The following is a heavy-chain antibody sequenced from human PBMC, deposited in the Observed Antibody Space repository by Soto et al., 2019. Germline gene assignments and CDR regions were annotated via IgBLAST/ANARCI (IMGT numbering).Heavy chain of an antibody. Sequence: SETLSLTCAVSGYSISSGNYWGWIRQPPGKGLEWIGSVYHSGGSYYNPSLKSRVSISLDTSKNLVSLSLTSVTAADTAMYYCPRARWYDGFNIWGQGKMVTVSS. D-gene: IGHD2-15*01. J-gene: IGHJ3*02. CDR2: VYHSGGS. CDR1: GYSISSGNY. CDR3: PRARWYDGFNI. V-gene: IGHV4-38-2*01.